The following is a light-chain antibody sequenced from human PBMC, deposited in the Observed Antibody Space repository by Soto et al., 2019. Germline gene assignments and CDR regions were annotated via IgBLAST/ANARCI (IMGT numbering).Light chain of an antibody. CDR1: TSNIGNNG. CDR2: YDD. V-gene: IGLV1-36*01. CDR3: CSYVGSYTVI. Sequence: QSVLTQPPSVSEAPGQRVTISCSGGTSNIGNNGVNWYQQFSGKAPKLLVYYDDLLPSGVSDRFSGSKSGNTASLTISGLQAEDEADYYCCSYVGSYTVIFGGGTKLTVL. J-gene: IGLJ2*01.